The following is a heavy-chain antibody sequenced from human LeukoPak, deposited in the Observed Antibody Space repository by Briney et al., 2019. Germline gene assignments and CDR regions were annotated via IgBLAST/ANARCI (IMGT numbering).Heavy chain of an antibody. D-gene: IGHD2-21*02. V-gene: IGHV4-34*01. J-gene: IGHJ4*02. CDR2: INHSGST. Sequence: SETLSLTCAVYGGSFSPYYWSWIRQPPEKGVEWIGEINHSGSTNYNPSLKSRVTISVDTSKNQFSLRLSSVTAADTAVYYCARGGFYCGGDCYVDYWGQGTLVTVSS. CDR3: ARGGFYCGGDCYVDY. CDR1: GGSFSPYY.